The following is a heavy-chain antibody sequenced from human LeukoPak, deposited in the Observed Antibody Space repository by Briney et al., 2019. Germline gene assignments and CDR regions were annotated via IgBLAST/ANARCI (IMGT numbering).Heavy chain of an antibody. J-gene: IGHJ3*02. CDR3: ARFATTNAFDI. CDR1: GFTFSSYA. CDR2: IGTAGDT. V-gene: IGHV3-13*01. D-gene: IGHD4-17*01. Sequence: PGGSLRLSCAASGFTFSSYAMHWVRQATGKGLEWVSAIGTAGDTYYPGSVKGRFTISRENAKNSLYLQMNSLRAGDTAVYYCARFATTNAFDIWGQGTMVTVSS.